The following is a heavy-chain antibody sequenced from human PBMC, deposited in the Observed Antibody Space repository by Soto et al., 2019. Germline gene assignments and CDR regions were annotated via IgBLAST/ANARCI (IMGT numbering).Heavy chain of an antibody. CDR3: AKARCSTTDCYVPHS. J-gene: IGHJ4*02. CDR2: ISASGGRP. D-gene: IGHD1-1*01. CDR1: GFTFRSYT. Sequence: DVHLLESGGGLVQPGGSLRLSCAASGFTFRSYTMSWVRQAPGKGLEWISSISASGGRPSYADSVQGRFIISRDNPMNTVYLQMSSRRAEDTARYFCAKARCSTTDCYVPHSWGQGTLVTVSS. V-gene: IGHV3-23*01.